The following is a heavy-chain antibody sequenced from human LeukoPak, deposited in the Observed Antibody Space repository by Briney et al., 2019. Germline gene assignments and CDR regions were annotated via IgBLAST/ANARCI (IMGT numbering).Heavy chain of an antibody. CDR1: GFTFDDYG. CDR3: AKNDILTGYTDY. D-gene: IGHD3-9*01. CDR2: LNWNGGST. Sequence: GGSLRLSCAASGFTFDDYGMSWVRQAPGKGLEWVSGLNWNGGSTGYADSVKGRFTISRDNAKNSLYLQMSSLRAEDTAVYYCAKNDILTGYTDYWGQGTLVTVSS. J-gene: IGHJ4*02. V-gene: IGHV3-20*04.